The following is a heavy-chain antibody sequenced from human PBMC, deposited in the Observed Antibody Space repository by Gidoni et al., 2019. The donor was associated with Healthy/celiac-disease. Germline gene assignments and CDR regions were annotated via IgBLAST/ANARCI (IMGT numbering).Heavy chain of an antibody. CDR3: ARGRVGYDSSGYYFSRSGAFDI. J-gene: IGHJ3*02. CDR1: GLPCRSYA. CDR2: ISYDGSNK. Sequence: QVQLVESGGGVVQPGRSLRLYWPASGLPCRSYAMHWVRQAPGKGLEWVAVISYDGSNKYYADSVKVRFTISRDNSKNTLYLQMNSLRAEDTAVYYCARGRVGYDSSGYYFSRSGAFDIWGQGTMVTVSS. V-gene: IGHV3-30*01. D-gene: IGHD3-22*01.